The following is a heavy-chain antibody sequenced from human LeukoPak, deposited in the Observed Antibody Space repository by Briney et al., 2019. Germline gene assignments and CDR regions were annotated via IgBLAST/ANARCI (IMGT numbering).Heavy chain of an antibody. J-gene: IGHJ4*02. V-gene: IGHV1-24*01. D-gene: IGHD1-1*01. CDR1: GYTLTELS. CDR3: TTGRRYQLYDY. CDR2: FAPEDGET. Sequence: ASVTVSCKVSGYTLTELSMHWVRQAPGKGLESMGGFAPEDGETIYAQQFQGRLTMTEDTSTDTAYMELSRLTSEDTAVYYCTTGRRYQLYDYWGQGTLVTVSS.